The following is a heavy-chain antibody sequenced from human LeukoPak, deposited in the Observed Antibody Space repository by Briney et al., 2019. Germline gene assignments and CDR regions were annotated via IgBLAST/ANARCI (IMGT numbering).Heavy chain of an antibody. CDR2: IKEDGAAT. J-gene: IGHJ4*02. V-gene: IGHV3-7*03. CDR3: VRGTWELDF. D-gene: IGHD1-1*01. Sequence: GGSLRLSCTASGFTFNDFWMSWVRQSSGKELEWVANIKEDGAATFYVDSVKGRFTIPRDDAKNSVYLQMNSLRVEDTAVYYCVRGTWELDFWGQGAQVTVSS. CDR1: GFTFNDFW.